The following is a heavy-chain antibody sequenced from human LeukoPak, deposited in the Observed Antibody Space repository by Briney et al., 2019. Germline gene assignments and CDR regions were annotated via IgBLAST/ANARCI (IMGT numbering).Heavy chain of an antibody. CDR3: ARDFSVGATAAPIDY. V-gene: IGHV3-33*01. CDR2: ICYDGSNK. J-gene: IGHJ4*02. D-gene: IGHD1-26*01. Sequence: GGSLRLSCAASGFTFSSYGMHWVRQAPGKGLEWVAVICYDGSNKYYADSVKGGFTISRDNSKNTLYLQMNSLRAEDTAAYYCARDFSVGATAAPIDYLGQGTLVTVSS. CDR1: GFTFSSYG.